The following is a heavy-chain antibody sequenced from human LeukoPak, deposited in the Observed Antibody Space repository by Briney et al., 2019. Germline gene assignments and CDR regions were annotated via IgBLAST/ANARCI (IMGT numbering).Heavy chain of an antibody. J-gene: IGHJ3*02. CDR3: ARRGDFGIFIVKGDAFDI. V-gene: IGHV4-61*02. CDR1: GGSISSGTYY. CDR2: IYSSGST. D-gene: IGHD2/OR15-2a*01. Sequence: SETLSLTCAVYGGSISSGTYYWTWIRQPAGKGLEWIGRIYSSGSTSYNPSLDSRVRISIDTSKNQFSLKLSSVTAADTAVYYCARRGDFGIFIVKGDAFDIWGHGTMVTVSS.